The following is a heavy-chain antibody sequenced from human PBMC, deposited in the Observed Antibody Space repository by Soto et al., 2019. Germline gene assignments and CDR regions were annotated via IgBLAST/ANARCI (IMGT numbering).Heavy chain of an antibody. CDR3: ARGVSYDFWSGYYTNWFEP. D-gene: IGHD3-3*01. V-gene: IGHV4-59*01. CDR1: GGSISSYY. J-gene: IGHJ5*02. Sequence: PSETLSLTCTVSGGSISSYYWSWIRQPPGKGLEWIGYIYYSGSTNYNPSLKSRVTISVDTSKNQFSLKLSSVTAADTAVYYCARGVSYDFWSGYYTNWFEPWGQGTLVTVSS. CDR2: IYYSGST.